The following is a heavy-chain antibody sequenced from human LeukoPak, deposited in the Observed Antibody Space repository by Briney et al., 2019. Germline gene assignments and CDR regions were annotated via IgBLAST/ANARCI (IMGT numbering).Heavy chain of an antibody. CDR2: INPNSGGT. J-gene: IGHJ4*02. CDR3: ARDIRGSSGYSNSNY. V-gene: IGHV1-2*02. D-gene: IGHD3-22*01. Sequence: ASVKVSCKASGYTFTGYYMHWVRQAPGQGLEWMGWINPNSGGTNYAQKFQGRVTMTRDTSISTAYMELSRLRSDDTAVYYCARDIRGSSGYSNSNYWGQGTLATVSS. CDR1: GYTFTGYY.